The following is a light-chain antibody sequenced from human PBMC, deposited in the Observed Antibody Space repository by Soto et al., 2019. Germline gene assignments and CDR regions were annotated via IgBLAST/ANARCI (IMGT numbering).Light chain of an antibody. CDR2: GAS. CDR1: QSVSSK. J-gene: IGKJ1*01. V-gene: IGKV3-15*01. Sequence: EIVRTQAPATLSVSPGERVALSCGASQSVSSKLVWYQQKPGQAPRLLIYGASTRATGIPARFSGSGSGTEFTLSISSLQSEDFALYYCQQYDEWPQTFGQGTKVDIK. CDR3: QQYDEWPQT.